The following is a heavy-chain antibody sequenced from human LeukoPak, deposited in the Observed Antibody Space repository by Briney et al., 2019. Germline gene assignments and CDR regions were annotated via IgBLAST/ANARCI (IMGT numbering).Heavy chain of an antibody. V-gene: IGHV4-34*01. J-gene: IGHJ4*02. D-gene: IGHD6-13*01. Sequence: PSETLSLTCAVYGGSFSGYYWSWIRQPPGKGLERIGEINHSGSTNYNPPLKSRVTISVDTSKNQFSLKLSSVTAADTAAYYCARVRAAAIPYYFDYWGQGTLVTVSS. CDR1: GGSFSGYY. CDR2: INHSGST. CDR3: ARVRAAAIPYYFDY.